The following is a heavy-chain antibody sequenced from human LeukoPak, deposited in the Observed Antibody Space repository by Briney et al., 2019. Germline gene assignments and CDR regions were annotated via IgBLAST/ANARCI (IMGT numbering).Heavy chain of an antibody. Sequence: GSLRLSCAASAGFTFSDYWMNWVRQAPGKGLEWVAIISQDGREKLYVDSVKGRLTISRDNAKSSLYLQINSLRAEDTAVYYCVGGIGWQPDYWGQGTLVTVSS. CDR2: ISQDGREK. J-gene: IGHJ4*02. CDR1: AGFTFSDYW. CDR3: VGGIGWQPDY. V-gene: IGHV3-7*03. D-gene: IGHD6-19*01.